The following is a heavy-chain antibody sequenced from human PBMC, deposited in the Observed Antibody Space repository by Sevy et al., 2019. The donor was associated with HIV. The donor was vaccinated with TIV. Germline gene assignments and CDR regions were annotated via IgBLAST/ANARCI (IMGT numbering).Heavy chain of an antibody. Sequence: GSLRLSCAASGFTVSSNYMSWVRQAPGKGLEWVSVIYSGGSTYYADSVKGRFTISRDNSKNTLYLQMNSLRAEDTAVYYCASIGRDGYNYYFDYWGQGTLVTVSS. CDR2: IYSGGST. V-gene: IGHV3-53*01. CDR1: GFTVSSNY. D-gene: IGHD5-12*01. CDR3: ASIGRDGYNYYFDY. J-gene: IGHJ4*02.